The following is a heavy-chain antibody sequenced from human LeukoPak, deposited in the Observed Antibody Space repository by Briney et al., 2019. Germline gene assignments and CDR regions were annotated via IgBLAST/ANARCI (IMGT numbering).Heavy chain of an antibody. CDR3: ARVNWIADY. D-gene: IGHD2-2*03. CDR1: GFTFTSYA. J-gene: IGHJ4*02. Sequence: GGSLRLSCAASGFTFTSYAMSWVRQAPGKGLEWVSAISGDASGTYYTDSVKGRFTISRDNSKNTLFLQMNSLRAEDTAVYYCARVNWIADYWGQGILVTVSS. V-gene: IGHV3-23*01. CDR2: ISGDASGT.